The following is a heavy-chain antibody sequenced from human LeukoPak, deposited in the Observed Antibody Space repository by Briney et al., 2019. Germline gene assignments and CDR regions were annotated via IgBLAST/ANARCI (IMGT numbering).Heavy chain of an antibody. CDR3: ARDGTVTAGPFDP. D-gene: IGHD4-17*01. J-gene: IGHJ5*02. Sequence: GGSLRLSCAASGFTFSRYPMHWVRQAPGRGLEWLALISYDGTDKYSADSVKGRFTISRDNSKNTLYLQMNSLRVVDTALYYCARDGTVTAGPFDPWGGGTLVTVSS. CDR2: ISYDGTDK. V-gene: IGHV3-30-3*01. CDR1: GFTFSRYP.